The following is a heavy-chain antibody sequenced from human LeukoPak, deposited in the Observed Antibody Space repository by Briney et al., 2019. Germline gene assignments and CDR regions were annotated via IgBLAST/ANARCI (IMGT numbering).Heavy chain of an antibody. J-gene: IGHJ4*02. CDR2: INWNGGST. Sequence: GGSLRLSCAASGFTFDDYGMSWVRQAPGKGLEWVSGINWNGGSTGYAHSVKGRFTISRDNAKNSLYLQMNRLRAEDTALYYCARDPRWNDSGDYWGQGTLVTVSS. CDR1: GFTFDDYG. V-gene: IGHV3-20*04. D-gene: IGHD1-1*01. CDR3: ARDPRWNDSGDY.